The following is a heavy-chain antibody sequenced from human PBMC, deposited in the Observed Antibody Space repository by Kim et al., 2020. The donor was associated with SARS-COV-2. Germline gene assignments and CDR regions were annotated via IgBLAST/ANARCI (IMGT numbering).Heavy chain of an antibody. V-gene: IGHV3-21*01. CDR1: GFTFSTYT. CDR2: IDIRSIEI. D-gene: IGHD3-22*01. J-gene: IGHJ6*02. Sequence: GGSLRLSCAASGFTFSTYTLNWVRQAPGKGLEWVSSIDIRSIEIYYADSVKGRFTVYRDNAKNSLYLKMNSLRAEDTAVYYCARDSRLASSGYYQDYGVDVWGQRTTVTVSS. CDR3: ARDSRLASSGYYQDYGVDV.